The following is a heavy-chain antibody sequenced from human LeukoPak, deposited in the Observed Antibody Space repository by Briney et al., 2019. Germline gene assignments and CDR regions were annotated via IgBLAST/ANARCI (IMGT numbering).Heavy chain of an antibody. J-gene: IGHJ4*02. V-gene: IGHV3-23*01. D-gene: IGHD3-22*01. CDR2: ISGCGGST. Sequence: GGSLRLSCEASGFTFSSYAMTWVRPPPGKGLEWVSFISGCGGSTHYADAVKGRFTISRDNSKNTLYLQMNSLRVEDTAVYFCARVSGNSGYYDGYWGKGILVSV. CDR1: GFTFSSYA. CDR3: ARVSGNSGYYDGY.